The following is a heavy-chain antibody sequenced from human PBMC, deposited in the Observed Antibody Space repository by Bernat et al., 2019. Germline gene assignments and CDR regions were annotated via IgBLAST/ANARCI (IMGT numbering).Heavy chain of an antibody. CDR2: ISGSGGST. Sequence: GGSLRLSCAASGLTFSSYVMSWVRQAPGKGLEWLSGISGSGGSTYYADSVKGRFTISRDNSKNTLYLQMNSLRAEDTAVYYCAKENSWFGELLHFDYWGQGTLVTVSS. CDR3: AKENSWFGELLHFDY. J-gene: IGHJ4*02. CDR1: GLTFSSYV. D-gene: IGHD3-10*01. V-gene: IGHV3-23*01.